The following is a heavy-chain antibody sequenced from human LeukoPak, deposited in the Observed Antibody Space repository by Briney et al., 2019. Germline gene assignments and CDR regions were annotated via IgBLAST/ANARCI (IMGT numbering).Heavy chain of an antibody. CDR2: IYYSGST. D-gene: IGHD3-10*01. CDR1: GGSISSSSYY. V-gene: IGHV4-39*07. J-gene: IGHJ3*02. CDR3: ARGYYYGSGSPYAFDI. Sequence: SETLSLTCTVSGGSISSSSYYWGWIRQPPGKGLEWIGSIYYSGSTYYNPSLKSRVTISVDTSKNQFSLKLSSVTAADTAVYYCARGYYYGSGSPYAFDIRGQGTMVTVSS.